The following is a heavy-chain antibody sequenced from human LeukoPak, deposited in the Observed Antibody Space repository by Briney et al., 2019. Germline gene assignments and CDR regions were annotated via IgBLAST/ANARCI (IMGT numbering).Heavy chain of an antibody. CDR1: GFTFSSSA. Sequence: PGGSLRLSCATSGFTFSSSAMNWVRQAAGNGLEWVSSICGSGDITYYAVSVKGRFTVSRDNSNNMLYLQMNSLRADDTAIYFCAKGRSVSCYGAMDVWGQGTTVIVSS. CDR2: ICGSGDIT. J-gene: IGHJ6*02. CDR3: AKGRSVSCYGAMDV. D-gene: IGHD2-2*01. V-gene: IGHV3-23*01.